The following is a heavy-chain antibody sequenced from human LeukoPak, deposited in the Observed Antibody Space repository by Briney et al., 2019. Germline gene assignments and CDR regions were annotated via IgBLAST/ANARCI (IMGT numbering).Heavy chain of an antibody. CDR3: ARRIDTVLDY. CDR2: IYYSGST. CDR1: GGSISSGDYY. V-gene: IGHV4-30-4*08. D-gene: IGHD2-8*02. Sequence: SETLSLTCTVSGGSISSGDYYWSWIRQPRGKGLEWIGYIYYSGSTYYTPSLKSRVTISVDTSKNQFSLKLSSVTAADTAVYYCARRIDTVLDYWGQGTLVTVSS. J-gene: IGHJ4*02.